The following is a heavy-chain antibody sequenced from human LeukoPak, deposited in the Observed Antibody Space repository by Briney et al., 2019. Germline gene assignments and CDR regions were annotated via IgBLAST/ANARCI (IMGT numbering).Heavy chain of an antibody. CDR1: GYTFTSYG. Sequence: ASVKVSCKASGYTFTSYGISWVRQAPGQGLEWMGWISAYNGNTNYAQKLQGRVTMTTDTSTSTAYMELRSLRSDDTAVYYCARDTLSKFAGSYRYFQHWGQGTLVTVSS. D-gene: IGHD1-26*01. V-gene: IGHV1-18*01. CDR3: ARDTLSKFAGSYRYFQH. J-gene: IGHJ1*01. CDR2: ISAYNGNT.